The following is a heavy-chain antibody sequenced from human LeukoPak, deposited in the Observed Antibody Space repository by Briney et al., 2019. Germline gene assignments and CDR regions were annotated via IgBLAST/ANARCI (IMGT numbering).Heavy chain of an antibody. CDR1: GFIFNNYA. D-gene: IGHD6-19*01. Sequence: GGSLRLSCAGSGFIFNNYAMHWVRQPTGKGLEWVSGISWNSGSIDYADSVKGRFTISRDNAKNSLYLQMNSLRVEDTAFYYCAKDNRRHYTSGPNPDSLHWGQGALVTVSS. CDR2: ISWNSGSI. CDR3: AKDNRRHYTSGPNPDSLH. V-gene: IGHV3-9*01. J-gene: IGHJ4*02.